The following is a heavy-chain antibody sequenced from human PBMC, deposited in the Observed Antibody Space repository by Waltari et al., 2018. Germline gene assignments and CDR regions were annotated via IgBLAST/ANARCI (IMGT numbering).Heavy chain of an antibody. CDR3: ARGYCSGGSCYYNWFDP. Sequence: QLQLQESGPGLVKPSETLSLTCTVSGGSISSSNYFWGWVRQPPGKGLEWIGSISYRGGTYYNPSLKSRVTISVDTSKNQFSLKLSSVTAADTAFYYCARGYCSGGSCYYNWFDPWGQGTLVTVSS. D-gene: IGHD2-15*01. V-gene: IGHV4-39*07. CDR1: GGSISSSNYF. J-gene: IGHJ5*02. CDR2: ISYRGGT.